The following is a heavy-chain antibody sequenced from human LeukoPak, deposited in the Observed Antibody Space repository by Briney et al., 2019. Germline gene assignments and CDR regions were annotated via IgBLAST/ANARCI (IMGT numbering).Heavy chain of an antibody. CDR3: ARGHRMDIDY. CDR2: ISSSSSYI. Sequence: ETLSLTCTVSGYSISSGYYWGWIRQPPGKGLEWVSSISSSSSYIYYADSVKGRFTISRDNAKNSLYLQMNSLRAEDTAVYYCARGHRMDIDYWGQGTLVTVSS. CDR1: GYSISSGYY. J-gene: IGHJ4*02. D-gene: IGHD5-12*01. V-gene: IGHV3-21*01.